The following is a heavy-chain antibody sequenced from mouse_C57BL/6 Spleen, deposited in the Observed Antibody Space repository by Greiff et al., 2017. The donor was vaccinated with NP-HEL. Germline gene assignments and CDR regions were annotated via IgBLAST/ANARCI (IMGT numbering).Heavy chain of an antibody. CDR1: GYTFTSYW. J-gene: IGHJ3*01. CDR2: IDPSDSYT. V-gene: IGHV1-69*01. Sequence: QVQLQQPGAELVMPGASVKLSCKASGYTFTSYWMHWVKQRPGQGLEWIGEIDPSDSYTNYNQKFKGKSTLPVDKSSSTSYMQLSSLTSEDSAVYYCGRDAYWGQGTLVTVSA. CDR3: GRDAY.